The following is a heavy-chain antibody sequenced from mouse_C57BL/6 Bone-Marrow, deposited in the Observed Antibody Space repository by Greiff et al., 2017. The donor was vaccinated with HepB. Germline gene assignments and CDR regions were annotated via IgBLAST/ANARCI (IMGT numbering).Heavy chain of an antibody. D-gene: IGHD1-1*01. J-gene: IGHJ4*01. V-gene: IGHV2-9-1*01. CDR3: ARKTTVVAPDAMDY. CDR1: GFSLTSYA. CDR2: IWTGGGT. Sequence: VQLVESGPGLVAPSQSLSITCTVSGFSLTSYAISWVRQPPGKGLEWLGVIWTGGGTNYNSALKSRLSISKDNSKSQVFLKMNSLQTDDTARYYCARKTTVVAPDAMDYWGQGTSVTVSS.